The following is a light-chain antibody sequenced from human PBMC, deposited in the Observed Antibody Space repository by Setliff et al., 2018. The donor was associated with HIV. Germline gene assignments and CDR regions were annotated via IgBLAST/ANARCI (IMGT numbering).Light chain of an antibody. CDR3: CSYAGSNIFVV. J-gene: IGLJ1*01. CDR2: EVN. CDR1: TSDIGSYNR. V-gene: IGLV2-23*02. Sequence: QSVLTQPPSVSGSPGQSIIISCTGTTSDIGSYNRVSWYQQRPGTAPKLIIYEVNKRPSGVSNRFSGSTSGTTASLAISGLQADDEADYYCCSYAGSNIFVVFGTGTKVTVL.